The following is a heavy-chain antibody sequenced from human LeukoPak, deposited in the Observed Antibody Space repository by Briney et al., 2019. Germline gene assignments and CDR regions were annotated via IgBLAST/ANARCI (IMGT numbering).Heavy chain of an antibody. D-gene: IGHD3-3*01. CDR3: AKGYRGGFWSGYYFDY. J-gene: IGHJ4*02. V-gene: IGHV3-69-1*01. Sequence: GGSLRLSCAASGFTFSDYYMNWVRQAPGKGLEWVSSISSSSTIYYADSVKGRFTISRDNAKNSLYLQMNSLRAEDTALYYCAKGYRGGFWSGYYFDYWGQGTLVTVSS. CDR1: GFTFSDYY. CDR2: ISSSSTI.